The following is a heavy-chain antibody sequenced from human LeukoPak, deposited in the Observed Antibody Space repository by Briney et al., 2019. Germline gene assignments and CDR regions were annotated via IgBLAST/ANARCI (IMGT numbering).Heavy chain of an antibody. D-gene: IGHD6-19*01. CDR1: GFTFSSYG. CDR2: ISYDGSNK. J-gene: IGHJ5*02. CDR3: AKDRGSGWYPNWFDP. V-gene: IGHV3-30*18. Sequence: GGSLRLSCAASGFTFSSYGMHWVRQAPGKGLEWVAVISYDGSNKYYAGSVKGRFTISRDNSKNTLYLQMNSLRAEDTAVYYCAKDRGSGWYPNWFDPWGQGTLVTVSS.